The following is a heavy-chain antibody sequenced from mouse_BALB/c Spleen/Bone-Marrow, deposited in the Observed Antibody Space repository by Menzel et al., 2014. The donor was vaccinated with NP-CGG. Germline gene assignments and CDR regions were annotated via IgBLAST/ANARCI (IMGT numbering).Heavy chain of an antibody. V-gene: IGHV14-3*02. CDR3: ARSPGEVNY. J-gene: IGHJ3*01. CDR1: GFNIKDAY. D-gene: IGHD1-3*01. Sequence: EVMLVESGAELVKLGASVKLSCTASGFNIKDAYMHWVKQRPAQGLEWIGRIAPANGNTEYDPKFLDKATITADTSSNTAYLQLSSLTSEDTAVYYCARSPGEVNYWGQGTLVTVSA. CDR2: IAPANGNT.